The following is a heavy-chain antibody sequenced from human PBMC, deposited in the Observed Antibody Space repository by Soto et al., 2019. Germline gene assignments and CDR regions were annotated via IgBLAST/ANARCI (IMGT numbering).Heavy chain of an antibody. CDR3: ARLRVRAATQRDYYYGMDV. Sequence: GESLKISCKGSGYSFTSYWNGWVRQMPGKGLEWVGIIYPCDSDTRYSTSFQGQVPISADKSISTAYLQWSSLKTSDTAMYYCARLRVRAATQRDYYYGMDVWGQGTMVTVSS. CDR2: IYPCDSDT. CDR1: GYSFTSYW. D-gene: IGHD2-2*01. V-gene: IGHV5-51*01. J-gene: IGHJ6*02.